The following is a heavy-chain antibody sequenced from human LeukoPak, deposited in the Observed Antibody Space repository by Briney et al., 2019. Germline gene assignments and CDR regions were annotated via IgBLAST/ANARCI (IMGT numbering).Heavy chain of an antibody. Sequence: PGGSLRLSCAASGFTFSSYGMHWVRQAPGKGLEWVAVIWYDGSNKYYADSVKGRFTISRDNSKNTLYLQMNSLRAEDTAVYYCARVRTGSSGWDYWGQGTLVTVS. CDR1: GFTFSSYG. CDR2: IWYDGSNK. J-gene: IGHJ4*02. V-gene: IGHV3-33*01. CDR3: ARVRTGSSGWDY. D-gene: IGHD6-19*01.